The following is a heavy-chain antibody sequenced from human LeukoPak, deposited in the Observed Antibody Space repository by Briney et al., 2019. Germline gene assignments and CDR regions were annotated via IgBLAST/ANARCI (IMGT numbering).Heavy chain of an antibody. J-gene: IGHJ4*02. CDR1: GFSLSNYE. D-gene: IGHD3-10*01. Sequence: PGGSPRLSCAASGFSLSNYEMNWVRQAPGKGLEWVSYISTSGSTTYYADSVKGRFTTSRDNAKNSLYLQMNSLRAEDTAVYYCARDKGSYYPFDYWGQGTLVTVSS. CDR2: ISTSGSTT. CDR3: ARDKGSYYPFDY. V-gene: IGHV3-48*03.